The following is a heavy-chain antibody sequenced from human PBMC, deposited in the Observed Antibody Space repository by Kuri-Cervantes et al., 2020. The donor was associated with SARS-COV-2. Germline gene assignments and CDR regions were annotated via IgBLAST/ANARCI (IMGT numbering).Heavy chain of an antibody. D-gene: IGHD3-22*01. J-gene: IGHJ4*02. Sequence: LSLTCAASGFTFSSYEMNWVRQAPGKGLEWVSYISSSGSTIYYADSVKGRFTISRDNAKNSLYLQMNSLRAEDTAVYYCASGLLYDSSVIGQAGSPRGGGIHYWGQGTLVTVSS. CDR3: ASGLLYDSSVIGQAGSPRGGGIHY. CDR1: GFTFSSYE. CDR2: ISSSGSTI. V-gene: IGHV3-48*03.